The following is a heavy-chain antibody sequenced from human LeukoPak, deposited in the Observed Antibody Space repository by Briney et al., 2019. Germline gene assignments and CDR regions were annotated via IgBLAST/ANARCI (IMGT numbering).Heavy chain of an antibody. J-gene: IGHJ4*02. CDR3: ARDLDYYGSGNDY. D-gene: IGHD3-10*01. V-gene: IGHV3-21*01. CDR1: GFTFSSYS. CDR2: ISSSSSYI. Sequence: PGGSLRLSCAASGFTFSSYSMNWVRQAPGKGLEWVSSISSSSSYIYYADSVKGRFTISRDNAKNSLYLQMNSLGDEDTAVYYCARDLDYYGSGNDYWGQGTLVTVSS.